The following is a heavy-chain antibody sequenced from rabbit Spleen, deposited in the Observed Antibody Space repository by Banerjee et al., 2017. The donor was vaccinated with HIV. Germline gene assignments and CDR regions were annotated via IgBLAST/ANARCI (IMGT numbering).Heavy chain of an antibody. Sequence: EQLEESGGGLVKPEGSLTLTCKASGVSFSDKDVMCWVRQAPGKGLEWIACINIVTGKSVYASWAKGRFVMSRTSSTTVTLQMTGLTAADTATYFCARHAGYAGYGYSTLDLWGQGTLVTVS. CDR1: GVSFSDKDV. CDR2: INIVTGKS. D-gene: IGHD8-1*01. J-gene: IGHJ4*01. V-gene: IGHV1S45*01. CDR3: ARHAGYAGYGYSTLDL.